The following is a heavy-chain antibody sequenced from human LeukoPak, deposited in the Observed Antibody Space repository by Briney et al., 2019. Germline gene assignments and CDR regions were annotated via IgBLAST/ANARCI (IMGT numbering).Heavy chain of an antibody. CDR1: GFTFSNYW. CDR3: AKQYSSGWYLGYFDY. D-gene: IGHD6-19*01. V-gene: IGHV3-7*03. J-gene: IGHJ4*02. Sequence: GGSLRLSCAASGFTFSNYWMTWVRQAPGKRLEWVANINRDGSERYYVDSVKGRFTISRDDAKSSLYLQMNSLRAEDTAVYYCAKQYSSGWYLGYFDYWGQGTLVTVSS. CDR2: INRDGSER.